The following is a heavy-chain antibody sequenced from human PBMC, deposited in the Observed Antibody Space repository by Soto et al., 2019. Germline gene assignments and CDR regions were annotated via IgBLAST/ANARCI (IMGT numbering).Heavy chain of an antibody. CDR2: IYYSGST. CDR1: GGSISSYY. J-gene: IGHJ6*02. V-gene: IGHV4-59*01. CDR3: ARGDNWNYVSYYYGMDV. D-gene: IGHD1-7*01. Sequence: SETLSLTCTVSGGSISSYYWGWIRQPPGKGLEWIGYIYYSGSTNYNPSLKSRVTISVDTSKNQFSLKLSSVTAADTAVYYCARGDNWNYVSYYYGMDVWGQGTTVTVSS.